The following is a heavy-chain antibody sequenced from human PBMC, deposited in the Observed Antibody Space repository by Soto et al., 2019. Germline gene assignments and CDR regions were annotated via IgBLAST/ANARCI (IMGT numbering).Heavy chain of an antibody. V-gene: IGHV2-5*02. CDR3: SHIRITMIAGAGYFHH. J-gene: IGHJ1*01. CDR1: GFSLNTSGMG. Sequence: QITLKESGPTLVKPTQTLTLTCTFSGFSLNTSGMGVGWIRRSPGKALEWLALIYCDEDKRYSPSLESRLTINKDTSQNQVVLTMTNMDPVDTATYYCSHIRITMIAGAGYFHHWGQGTLVTVSS. CDR2: IYCDEDK. D-gene: IGHD3-22*01.